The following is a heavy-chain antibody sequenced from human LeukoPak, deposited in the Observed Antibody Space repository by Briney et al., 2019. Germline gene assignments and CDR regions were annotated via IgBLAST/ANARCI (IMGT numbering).Heavy chain of an antibody. D-gene: IGHD3-3*01. J-gene: IGHJ4*02. CDR1: GYIFSNYW. Sequence: GESLKISSKGSGYIFSNYWIGWVRQMPGKGLEWMGIIYPADSDTKYSPSFQGQVTISADKSINTAYLQWSSLKASDTAMYYCASLSYYDSWSGFDYWGQGTLVTVSS. CDR3: ASLSYYDSWSGFDY. V-gene: IGHV5-51*01. CDR2: IYPADSDT.